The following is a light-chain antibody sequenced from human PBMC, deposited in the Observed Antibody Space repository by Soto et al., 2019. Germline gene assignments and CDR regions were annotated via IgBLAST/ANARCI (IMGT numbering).Light chain of an antibody. V-gene: IGKV1-5*03. CDR3: QPYDSHSP. CDR1: QTISSW. J-gene: IGKJ1*01. CDR2: KAS. Sequence: DMHLPHTSCTLVGSVVERFTIPCRASQTISSWLAWYQQKPGKAPKLLIYKASTLKSGVPSRFSGSGSGTEFTLTISSLQPDDFATYYCQPYDSHSPFAHGTKVDIK.